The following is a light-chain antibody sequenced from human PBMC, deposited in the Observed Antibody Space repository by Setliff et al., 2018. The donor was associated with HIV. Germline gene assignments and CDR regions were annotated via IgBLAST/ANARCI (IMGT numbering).Light chain of an antibody. Sequence: QSALTQPPSVSGAPGQRVTISCTGSSSSIGADYAVHWYKQLPGTALKLLIYGNTNRPSGVPDRFSGSKSGTSASLAITGLQPEDEAHYYCQSYDSSLSGSWVFGTGTKVTVL. CDR2: GNT. CDR1: SSSIGADYA. J-gene: IGLJ1*01. CDR3: QSYDSSLSGSWV. V-gene: IGLV1-40*01.